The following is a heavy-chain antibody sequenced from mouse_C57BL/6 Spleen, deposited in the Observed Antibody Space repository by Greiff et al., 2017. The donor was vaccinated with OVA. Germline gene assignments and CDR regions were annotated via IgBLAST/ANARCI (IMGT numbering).Heavy chain of an antibody. CDR2: IRSQSSNYAT. J-gene: IGHJ3*01. Sequence: EVQLVESGGGLVQPKGSLTLSCAASGFTFNTYAMHCVRQAPGKGLEWVARIRSQSSNYATYYADSVKDIFTISRDDSQSMLYLQRNNLKTEDTAIYYCVRASYGSTPWFAYWGKGTLVTVSA. CDR3: VRASYGSTPWFAY. D-gene: IGHD1-1*01. CDR1: GFTFNTYA. V-gene: IGHV10-3*01.